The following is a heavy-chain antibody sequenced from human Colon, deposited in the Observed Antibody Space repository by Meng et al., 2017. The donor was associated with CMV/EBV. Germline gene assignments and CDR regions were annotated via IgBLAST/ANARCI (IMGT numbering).Heavy chain of an antibody. V-gene: IGHV3-21*01. Sequence: GGSLRLSCAASGFTFNNYVMSWVRQAPGMGLEWVSSITTNGRNAYYADSVKGRFTISRDNSKNSLFLQMDSLRAEDTALYYCARSLVVPSARYYYGMDVWGQGTTVTVSS. CDR1: GFTFNNYV. J-gene: IGHJ6*02. D-gene: IGHD2-2*01. CDR2: ITTNGRNA. CDR3: ARSLVVPSARYYYGMDV.